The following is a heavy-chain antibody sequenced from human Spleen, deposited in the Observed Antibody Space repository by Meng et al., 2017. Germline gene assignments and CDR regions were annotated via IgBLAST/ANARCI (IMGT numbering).Heavy chain of an antibody. V-gene: IGHV4-4*02. J-gene: IGHJ1*01. CDR3: LRGSGGSV. CDR2: IPHRGSS. CDR1: GDSITNHNW. D-gene: IGHD3-10*01. Sequence: QVQLRESGPALVKPSGTLSLTCAVSGDSITNHNWWAWVRQPPGKGLEWIGEIPHRGSSAYNPSLKSRVSMSIDKSKNQFSLKLTSVTAADTAAYHCLRGSGGSVWGQGTLVTVSS.